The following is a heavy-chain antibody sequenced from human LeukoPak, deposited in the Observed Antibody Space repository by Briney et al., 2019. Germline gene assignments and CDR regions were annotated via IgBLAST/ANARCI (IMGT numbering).Heavy chain of an antibody. J-gene: IGHJ4*02. CDR3: ARGLDYYDSSGYLDY. CDR2: IYHSGST. Sequence: PSETLSLTCTVSGYSISSTYYWGWIRQPPGKGLEWIGSIYHSGSTYYNPSLKSRVTISVDTSKNQFSLKLSPVTAADTAVYYCARGLDYYDSSGYLDYWGQGTLVTVSS. CDR1: GYSISSTYY. V-gene: IGHV4-38-2*02. D-gene: IGHD3-22*01.